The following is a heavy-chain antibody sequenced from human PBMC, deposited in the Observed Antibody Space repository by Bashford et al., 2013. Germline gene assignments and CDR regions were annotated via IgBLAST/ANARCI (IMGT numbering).Heavy chain of an antibody. D-gene: IGHD2-15*01. CDR3: ARHRVDIVVVVAATDHFDY. Sequence: ASVKVSCKASGYTFTGYYMHWVRQAPGQGLEWMGWINPNSGGTNYAQKFQGRVTMTRDTSISTAYMELSRLRSDDTAVYYCARHRVDIVVVVAATDHFDYWGQGTLVTVSS. J-gene: IGHJ4*02. CDR1: GYTFTGYY. CDR2: INPNSGGT. V-gene: IGHV1-2*02.